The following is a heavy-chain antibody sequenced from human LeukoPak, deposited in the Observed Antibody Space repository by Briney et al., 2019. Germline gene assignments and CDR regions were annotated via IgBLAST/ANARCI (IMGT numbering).Heavy chain of an antibody. D-gene: IGHD5/OR15-5a*01. CDR3: ARGFDGLRLKGQYFDY. J-gene: IGHJ4*02. CDR2: INPSGGST. Sequence: GASVKVSCKAFGHSLTSYYMHWVRQAPGQGLEWMGIINPSGGSTSYAQKFQGRVTMTRDTSTSTVYMEVSSLRSDDTAAYYCARGFDGLRLKGQYFDYWGQGTLVTVSS. V-gene: IGHV1-46*01. CDR1: GHSLTSYY.